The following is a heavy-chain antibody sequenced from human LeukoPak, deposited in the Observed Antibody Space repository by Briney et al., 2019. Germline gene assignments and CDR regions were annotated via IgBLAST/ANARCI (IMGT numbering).Heavy chain of an antibody. J-gene: IGHJ6*02. V-gene: IGHV3-23*01. CDR1: GFTFSSYA. Sequence: PGGSLRLSCAASGFTFSSYAMSWVPQAPGKGLEWVSAISGSGGSTYYADSVKGRFTISRDNSKNTLYLQMNSLRAEDTAVYYCAKDDTPNIVVVVALIYYGMDVWGQGATVTVSS. D-gene: IGHD2-15*01. CDR3: AKDDTPNIVVVVALIYYGMDV. CDR2: ISGSGGST.